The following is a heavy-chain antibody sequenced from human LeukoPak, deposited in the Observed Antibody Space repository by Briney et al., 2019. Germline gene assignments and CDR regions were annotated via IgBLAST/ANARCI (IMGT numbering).Heavy chain of an antibody. CDR1: GYTLTELS. D-gene: IGHD1-26*01. Sequence: GASVKVSCKVSGYTLTELSMHWVRQAPRKGLEWMGGFDPEDGETIYAQKFQGRVTMTEDTSTDTAYMELSSLRSEDTAVYYCAIGLSGSYYVFDYWGQGTLVTVSS. V-gene: IGHV1-24*01. CDR3: AIGLSGSYYVFDY. J-gene: IGHJ4*02. CDR2: FDPEDGET.